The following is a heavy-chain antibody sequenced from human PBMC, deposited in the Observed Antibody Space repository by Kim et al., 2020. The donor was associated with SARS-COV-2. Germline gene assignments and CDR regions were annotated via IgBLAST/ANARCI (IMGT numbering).Heavy chain of an antibody. Sequence: GGSLRLSCAASGFTFSSYAMHWVRQAPGKGLEWVAVISYDGSNKYYADSVKGRFTISRDNSKNTLYLQMNSLRAEDTAVYYCARGPHRFYGMDVWGQGTTVTVSS. J-gene: IGHJ6*02. V-gene: IGHV3-30*04. D-gene: IGHD3-3*01. CDR3: ARGPHRFYGMDV. CDR2: ISYDGSNK. CDR1: GFTFSSYA.